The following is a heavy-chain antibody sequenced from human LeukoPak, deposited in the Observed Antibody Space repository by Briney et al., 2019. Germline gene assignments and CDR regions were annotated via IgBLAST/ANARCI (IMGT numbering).Heavy chain of an antibody. CDR1: GYTFTSYG. CDR3: ARAFAYGDYPDDY. V-gene: IGHV1-18*01. J-gene: IGHJ4*02. Sequence: ASVKVSCKTSGYTFTSYGINWVRQAPGQGLEWMGRISAHNGNANYALKLQGRVTMTTDTSTSTAYMELRSLRSDDTAVYYCARAFAYGDYPDDYWGQGTLVTVSS. CDR2: ISAHNGNA. D-gene: IGHD4-17*01.